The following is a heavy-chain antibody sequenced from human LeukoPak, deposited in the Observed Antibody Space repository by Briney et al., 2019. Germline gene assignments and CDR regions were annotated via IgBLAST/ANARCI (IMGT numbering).Heavy chain of an antibody. CDR3: AKAPGDFFNFDY. Sequence: HAGGSLRLSCTPSGFTFSDYAVSWVRQAPGKGLEWIGFIRNKANGGTTEYAASVKGRFTISRDNSKNTLYLQMNSLRAEDTAVYYCAKAPGDFFNFDYWGQGTLVTVSS. D-gene: IGHD1-14*01. CDR2: IRNKANGGTT. CDR1: GFTFSDYA. J-gene: IGHJ4*02. V-gene: IGHV3-49*04.